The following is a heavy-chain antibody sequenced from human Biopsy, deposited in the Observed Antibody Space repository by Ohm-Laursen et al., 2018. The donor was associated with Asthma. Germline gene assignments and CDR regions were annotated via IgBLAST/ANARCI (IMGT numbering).Heavy chain of an antibody. Sequence: SLRLSCTASGFTFSNYPMTWVRQAPGKGLEWVSSITGSGGITYYADSLKGRFTISRDNAKNSLYLQMQSLRPEDTAFYYCAKSADYYDSTDYLDFWGRGTLVTVSS. CDR3: AKSADYYDSTDYLDF. D-gene: IGHD3-22*01. V-gene: IGHV3-23*01. J-gene: IGHJ4*01. CDR1: GFTFSNYP. CDR2: ITGSGGIT.